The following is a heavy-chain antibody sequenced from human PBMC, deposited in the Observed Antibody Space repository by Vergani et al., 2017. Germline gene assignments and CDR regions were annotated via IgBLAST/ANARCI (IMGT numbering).Heavy chain of an antibody. CDR3: AREGQVGYYDSSGYYYVD. J-gene: IGHJ4*02. V-gene: IGHV1-8*01. Sequence: QVQLVQSGAEVKKPGASVKVSCKASGYTFTSYDINWVRQAPGQGLEWMGWMNPNSGNTGYAQKFQGRVTMTRNTSISTAYMELSSLRSENKAVYYCAREGQVGYYDSSGYYYVDWGQGTLVTVSS. D-gene: IGHD3-22*01. CDR1: GYTFTSYD. CDR2: MNPNSGNT.